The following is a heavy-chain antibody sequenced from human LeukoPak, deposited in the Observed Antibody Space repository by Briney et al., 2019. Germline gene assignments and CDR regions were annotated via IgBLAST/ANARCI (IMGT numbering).Heavy chain of an antibody. J-gene: IGHJ3*02. CDR1: GGTFSSYA. V-gene: IGHV1-69*04. Sequence: ASVKVSCKASGGTFSSYAISWVRQAPGQGLEWMGRIIPILGIANYAQKFQGRVTITADKSTSTACMELSSLRSEDTAVYYCAGTVTNRDAFDIWGQGTMVTVSS. CDR3: AGTVTNRDAFDI. D-gene: IGHD4-4*01. CDR2: IIPILGIA.